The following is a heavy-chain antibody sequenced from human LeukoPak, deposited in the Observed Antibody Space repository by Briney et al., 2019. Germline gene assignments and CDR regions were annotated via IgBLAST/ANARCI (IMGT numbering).Heavy chain of an antibody. D-gene: IGHD1-26*01. CDR3: ARSRVSGSYLDYHSGMDV. Sequence: SETLSLTCTVSGGPITSHYWSWIRQPPGKGLEWIGYVSFSGTTKYSPSLNNRVTISRDTSQNQFFLRLNSVTAADAAVYFCARSRVSGSYLDYHSGMDVWGQGTTVIVSS. CDR2: VSFSGTT. V-gene: IGHV4-59*11. J-gene: IGHJ6*02. CDR1: GGPITSHY.